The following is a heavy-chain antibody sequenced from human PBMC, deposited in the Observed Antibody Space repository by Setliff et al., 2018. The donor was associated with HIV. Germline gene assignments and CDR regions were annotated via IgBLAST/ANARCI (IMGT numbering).Heavy chain of an antibody. V-gene: IGHV5-51*01. Sequence: PGESLKISCKASGYSFTSYWIGWVRQMPGKGLEWMGIINPGDSDIRYSPSFRGQVTISVDKSINTAYLQWSSLKASDTAMYYCASPITVAGGRSFYYYAMDVWGQGTMVTVSS. D-gene: IGHD1-20*01. CDR2: INPGDSDI. CDR1: GYSFTSYW. CDR3: ASPITVAGGRSFYYYAMDV. J-gene: IGHJ6*02.